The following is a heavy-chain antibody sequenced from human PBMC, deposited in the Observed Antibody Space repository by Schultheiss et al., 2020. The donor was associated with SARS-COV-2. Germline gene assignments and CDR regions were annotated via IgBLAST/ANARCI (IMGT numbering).Heavy chain of an antibody. Sequence: SETLSLTCAVYGGSFSGYYWSWIRQPPGKGLEWIGEINHSGSTNYNPSLKSRVTISVDTSKNQFSLKLSSVTAADTAVYYCARVGRITMISDWGQGTLVTVSS. CDR2: INHSGST. CDR1: GGSFSGYY. D-gene: IGHD3-22*01. CDR3: ARVGRITMISD. V-gene: IGHV4-34*01. J-gene: IGHJ4*02.